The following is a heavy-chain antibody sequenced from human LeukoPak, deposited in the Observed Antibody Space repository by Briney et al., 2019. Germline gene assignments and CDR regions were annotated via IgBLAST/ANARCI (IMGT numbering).Heavy chain of an antibody. J-gene: IGHJ4*02. V-gene: IGHV3-53*01. CDR1: GGSISSSSYY. D-gene: IGHD4-23*01. CDR3: ARRAGGYSHPYDY. CDR2: IYSGGTT. Sequence: PSETLSLTCNVSGGSISSSSYYWGWVRQAPGKGLEWVSLIYSGGTTYYADSVKGRFTISRDNSKNTLYLQMNSLRAEDTAVYYCARRAGGYSHPYDYWGQGILVTVSS.